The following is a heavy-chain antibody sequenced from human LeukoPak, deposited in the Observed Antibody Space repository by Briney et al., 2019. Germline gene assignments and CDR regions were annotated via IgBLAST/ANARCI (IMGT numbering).Heavy chain of an antibody. Sequence: SETLSLTCSVSGGSLNSNSYSWDWIRQPPGKGLEWIGTIAYIGSANYNPSLKSRVSLPVDTSKKQFSVRLSSVTAADTAIYYCARRESRGPWPGPFDIWGQGTMVTVSS. CDR3: ARRESRGPWPGPFDI. CDR2: IAYIGSA. D-gene: IGHD3-10*01. CDR1: GGSLNSNSYS. V-gene: IGHV4-39*01. J-gene: IGHJ3*02.